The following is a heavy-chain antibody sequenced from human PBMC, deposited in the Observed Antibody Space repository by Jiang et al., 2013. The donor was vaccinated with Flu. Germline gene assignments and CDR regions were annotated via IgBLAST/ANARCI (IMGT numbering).Heavy chain of an antibody. J-gene: IGHJ3*02. CDR2: IIHSGGT. D-gene: IGHD6-6*01. V-gene: IGHV4-34*12. Sequence: GRGLEWIGEIIHSGGTNYNPSLKSRVTISVQKSKNQFSLRLSSVTAADTAVYYCAGKLLSSLHGFDIWGQGTMVTVSS. CDR3: AGKLLSSLHGFDI.